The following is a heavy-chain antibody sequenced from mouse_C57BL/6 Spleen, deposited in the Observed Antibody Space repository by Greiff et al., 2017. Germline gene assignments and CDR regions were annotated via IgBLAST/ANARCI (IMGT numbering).Heavy chain of an antibody. CDR2: FTMCSDAT. CDR1: YYAFIACA. Sequence: LQQSGAELVRPGSSVKLSCKASYYAFIACAMHWVKQRPGHGLEWIGSFTMCSDATESSENFKGKATLTANKSSSTAYMELSSLTSEDSAVYYCARSALGVWYFDYWGKGTTLTVSS. CDR3: ARSALGVWYFDY. V-gene: IGHV1-49*01. J-gene: IGHJ2*01. D-gene: IGHD1-2*01.